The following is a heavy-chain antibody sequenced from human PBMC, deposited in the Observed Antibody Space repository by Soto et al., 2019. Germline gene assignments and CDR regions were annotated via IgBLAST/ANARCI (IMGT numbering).Heavy chain of an antibody. Sequence: GGSLRLSCAASGFTFSSYSMNWVRQAPGKGLEWVSSISSSSYIYYADSVKGRFTISRDNAKNSLYLQMNSLRAEDTAVYYCARDGGLTGVFDYWGQGTLVTVS. D-gene: IGHD3-9*01. CDR3: ARDGGLTGVFDY. CDR1: GFTFSSYS. CDR2: ISSSSYI. J-gene: IGHJ4*02. V-gene: IGHV3-21*01.